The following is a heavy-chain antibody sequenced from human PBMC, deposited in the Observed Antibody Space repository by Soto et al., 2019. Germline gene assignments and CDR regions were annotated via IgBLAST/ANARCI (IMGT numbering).Heavy chain of an antibody. CDR3: ARGQTYCGCDCYSYYFDY. J-gene: IGHJ4*02. Sequence: GGSLRLSCAASGFTFSSYAMHWVRQAPGKGLEWVAVISYDGSNKYYADSVKGRFTISRDNSKNTLYLQMNSLRAEDTAVYYCARGQTYCGCDCYSYYFDYWGQGTLVTVSS. CDR2: ISYDGSNK. CDR1: GFTFSSYA. D-gene: IGHD2-21*02. V-gene: IGHV3-30*04.